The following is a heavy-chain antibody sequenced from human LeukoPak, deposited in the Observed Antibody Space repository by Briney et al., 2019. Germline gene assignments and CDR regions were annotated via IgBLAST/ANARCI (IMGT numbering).Heavy chain of an antibody. CDR2: IYTSGST. Sequence: PSETLSLTCTVSGGSISSYYWSWIRQPAGKGLEWIGRIYTSGSTNYNPSLKSRVTMSVDTSKNQFSLKLSSVTAADTAVYYCARVRSSFACSSTSCFNWFDPWGQGTLVTVSS. V-gene: IGHV4-4*07. J-gene: IGHJ5*02. CDR3: ARVRSSFACSSTSCFNWFDP. CDR1: GGSISSYY. D-gene: IGHD2-2*01.